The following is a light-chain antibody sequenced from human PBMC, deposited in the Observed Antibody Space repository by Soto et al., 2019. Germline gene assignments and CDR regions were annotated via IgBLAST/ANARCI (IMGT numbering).Light chain of an antibody. CDR2: GDS. CDR3: QTFDSSLTISWV. V-gene: IGLV1-40*01. J-gene: IGLJ3*02. Sequence: QSVLTQPPSVSGAPGQRVTISCTGSSYNIGRGYDVHWYQQFPGSAPRLLLSGDSNRPSGVPDRFSGSRSGTSASLAITGLQAEDEADYYCQTFDSSLTISWVFGGGTKVTVL. CDR1: SYNIGRGYD.